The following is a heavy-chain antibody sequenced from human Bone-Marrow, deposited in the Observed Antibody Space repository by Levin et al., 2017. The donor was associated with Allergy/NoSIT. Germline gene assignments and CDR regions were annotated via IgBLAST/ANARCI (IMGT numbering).Heavy chain of an antibody. D-gene: IGHD1-26*01. CDR3: ARERSGSYYVGGFDY. Sequence: SETLSLTCAVYGGSFSGYYWSWIRQPPGKGLEWIGEINHSGSTNYNPSLKSRVTISVDTSKNQFSLKLSSVTAADTAVYYCARERSGSYYVGGFDYWGQGTLVTVSS. CDR1: GGSFSGYY. V-gene: IGHV4-34*01. J-gene: IGHJ4*02. CDR2: INHSGST.